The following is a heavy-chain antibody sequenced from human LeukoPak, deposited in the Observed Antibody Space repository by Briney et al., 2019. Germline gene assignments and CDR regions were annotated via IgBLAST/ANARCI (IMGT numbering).Heavy chain of an antibody. CDR1: GGSISSSSYY. Sequence: SETLSLTCTVSGGSISSSSYYWGWIRQPPGKGLEWIGSIYYSGTTYYNPSLNSRATISVDTSKIQFSLKVSSVTAADTAVYYCARLRDYYYMDVWGKGTTVTVSS. CDR3: ARLRDYYYMDV. J-gene: IGHJ6*03. V-gene: IGHV4-39*01. CDR2: IYYSGTT.